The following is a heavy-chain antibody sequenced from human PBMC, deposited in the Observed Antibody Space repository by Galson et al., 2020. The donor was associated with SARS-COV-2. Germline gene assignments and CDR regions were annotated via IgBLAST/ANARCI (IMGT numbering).Heavy chain of an antibody. Sequence: GGSLRLSCAGSGFTFDDYGMLWVRQAPGKGLEWVSGISWNSGYMAYADSVKGRFTISRDNAKNSLYLQMNSLRPEDTAYYFCARSGGYGVGPVDHWGQGTLVTVAS. D-gene: IGHD2-15*01. V-gene: IGHV3-9*01. J-gene: IGHJ4*02. CDR3: ARSGGYGVGPVDH. CDR2: ISWNSGYM. CDR1: GFTFDDYG.